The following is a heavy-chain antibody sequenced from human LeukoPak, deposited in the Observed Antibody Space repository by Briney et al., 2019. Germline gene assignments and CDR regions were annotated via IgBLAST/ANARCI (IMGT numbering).Heavy chain of an antibody. Sequence: SETLSLTCTVSGGSTSSYHWSWIRQPPGKGLEWIGNVHNSGTTNYNPSLKSRVTILLDRAKNQFSLKLTSMTAADTAVYFCAVGPNHYYFDDWGQGTLVTVSS. J-gene: IGHJ4*02. D-gene: IGHD1-14*01. CDR2: VHNSGTT. CDR3: AVGPNHYYFDD. CDR1: GGSTSSYH. V-gene: IGHV4-59*01.